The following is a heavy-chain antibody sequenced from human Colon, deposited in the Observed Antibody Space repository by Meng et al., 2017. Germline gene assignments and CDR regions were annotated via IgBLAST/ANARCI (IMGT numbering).Heavy chain of an antibody. Sequence: QVQLVQSGAEVNKPGASVKVSCKASGYAFTSYEINWVRQAPGQGLESMGWMKPNSDNTASAQHFLGRVTMTRDTSINTAYMELTSLRFDDTAVYYCARDRIGGFDLWGQGTLVTVSS. CDR2: MKPNSDNT. D-gene: IGHD2/OR15-2a*01. J-gene: IGHJ4*02. CDR3: ARDRIGGFDL. CDR1: GYAFTSYE. V-gene: IGHV1-8*01.